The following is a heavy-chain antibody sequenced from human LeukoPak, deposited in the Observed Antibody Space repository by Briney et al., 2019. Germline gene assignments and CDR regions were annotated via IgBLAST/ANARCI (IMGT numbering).Heavy chain of an antibody. J-gene: IGHJ4*02. D-gene: IGHD3-9*01. CDR2: IYYSGST. CDR1: GYSISSSNW. V-gene: IGHV4-28*01. CDR3: ARIYYDISTGYYVDY. Sequence: SDTLSLTCAVSGYSISSSNWWGWIRQPPGKGLEWIGFIYYSGSTYYNPSLKSRVTMSVDTSKNQFSLKLSSVTAVDTAVYYCARIYYDISTGYYVDYWGQGTLVTVSS.